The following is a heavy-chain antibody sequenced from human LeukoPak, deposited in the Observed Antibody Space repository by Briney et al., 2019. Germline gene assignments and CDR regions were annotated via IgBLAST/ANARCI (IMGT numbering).Heavy chain of an antibody. CDR1: GYTFTGYY. Sequence: ASVKVSCKASGYTFTGYYMHWVRQAPGQGLEWMGWINPNSGGTNYAQKFQGRVTMTRDTSISTAYMELSRLRSDDTAVYYCARDLGVLWFGFDYWGQGTRASVFS. CDR2: INPNSGGT. CDR3: ARDLGVLWFGFDY. D-gene: IGHD3-10*01. V-gene: IGHV1-2*02. J-gene: IGHJ4*02.